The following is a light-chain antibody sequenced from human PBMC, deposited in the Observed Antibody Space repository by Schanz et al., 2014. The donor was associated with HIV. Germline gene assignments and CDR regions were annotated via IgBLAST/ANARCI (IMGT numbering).Light chain of an antibody. CDR3: KQCVTYPYT. CDR1: QSVLYSSNNKNY. V-gene: IGKV4-1*01. Sequence: DIVMTQSPDSLAVSLGERATINCKSSQSVLYSSNNKNYLAWYQQKPGQPPKLLIYWASTRESGVPDRFSGSGSVTDFTLTISSLQPDDFATYYCKQCVTYPYTFGQWTKLDIK. J-gene: IGKJ2*01. CDR2: WAS.